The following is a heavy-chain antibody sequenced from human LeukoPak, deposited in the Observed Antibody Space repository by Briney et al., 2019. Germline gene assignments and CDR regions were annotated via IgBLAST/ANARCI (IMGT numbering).Heavy chain of an antibody. J-gene: IGHJ4*02. V-gene: IGHV3-53*01. CDR2: IYSADSA. CDR3: AREVGGGATNYFDY. CDR1: GFTVSRNY. Sequence: PGESLRLSCAASGFTVSRNYMSWVRQAPGKGLEWVSVIYSADSAYYADSVRGRFTISRDNSKNTLYLQMNSLRADDTAVYYCAREVGGGATNYFDYWGQGTLVTVSS. D-gene: IGHD1-26*01.